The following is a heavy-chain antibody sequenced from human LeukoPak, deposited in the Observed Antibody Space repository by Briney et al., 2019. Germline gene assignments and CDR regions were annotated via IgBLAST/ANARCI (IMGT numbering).Heavy chain of an antibody. CDR2: IYTRGST. D-gene: IGHD6-19*01. J-gene: IGHJ4*02. Sequence: TPSETLSLTCTVSGRSINSYYWKWIRQPAGKGLEWIGHIYTRGSTKYNPSLKSRVTMSIDTSKNQFSLNLYSVTAADTAVYYCATNYTAVSAFDSWGRGTLVTVSS. CDR1: GRSINSYY. CDR3: ATNYTAVSAFDS. V-gene: IGHV4-4*07.